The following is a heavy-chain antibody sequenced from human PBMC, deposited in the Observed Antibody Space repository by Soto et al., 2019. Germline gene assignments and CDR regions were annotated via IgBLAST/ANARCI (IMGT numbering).Heavy chain of an antibody. CDR3: ARDVRWSGRPNSYYFDY. Sequence: QVQLQESGPGLVKPSETLSLTCTVSGGSISSYYWSWIRQPAGKGLEWIGRIYTSGSTNYNPSRKSRVTMSVDTSKNQFSLKLSSVTAADTAVYYCARDVRWSGRPNSYYFDYWGQGTLVTVSS. CDR2: IYTSGST. V-gene: IGHV4-4*07. J-gene: IGHJ4*02. CDR1: GGSISSYY. D-gene: IGHD3-3*01.